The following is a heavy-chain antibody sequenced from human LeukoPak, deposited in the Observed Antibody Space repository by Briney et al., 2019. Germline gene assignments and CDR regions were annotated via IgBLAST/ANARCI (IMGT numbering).Heavy chain of an antibody. CDR1: GGSFSGYY. Sequence: PSETLSLTCAVYGGSFSGYYWSWIRQPPGKGLEWIGEINHSGSTNYNPSLKSRVTISVDTSKNQFSLKLSSVTAADTAVYYCARGQYSGWFDPWGQGTLVTVSS. CDR3: ARGQYSGWFDP. D-gene: IGHD2/OR15-2a*01. J-gene: IGHJ5*02. V-gene: IGHV4-34*01. CDR2: INHSGST.